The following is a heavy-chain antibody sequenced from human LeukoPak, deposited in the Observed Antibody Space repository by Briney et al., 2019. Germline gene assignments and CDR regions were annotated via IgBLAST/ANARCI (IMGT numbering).Heavy chain of an antibody. Sequence: SETLSLTCTVSGGSISSYYWSWIRQPPGKGLEWIGYIYYSGSTNYNPSLKSRVTISVYTSKNQFSLKLSSVPAADTAVYYCARGPYCSSTSCYWGLRHIKYYYYGMDVWGQGTTVTVSS. CDR2: IYYSGST. D-gene: IGHD2-2*01. CDR3: ARGPYCSSTSCYWGLRHIKYYYYGMDV. CDR1: GGSISSYY. J-gene: IGHJ6*02. V-gene: IGHV4-59*12.